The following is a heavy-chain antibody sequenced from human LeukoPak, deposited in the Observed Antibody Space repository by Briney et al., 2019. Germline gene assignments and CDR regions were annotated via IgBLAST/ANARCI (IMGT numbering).Heavy chain of an antibody. Sequence: GASVKVSCKTSGYTFTSYGINWVRQAPGQGLEWMGWISAYNGKTNYAQKLQGRVTMTTDTSTGTAYMELRSLRSDDTAVYYCARLLCSRTSCYGYFDYWGQGTLVTVSS. CDR3: ARLLCSRTSCYGYFDY. J-gene: IGHJ4*02. D-gene: IGHD2-2*01. V-gene: IGHV1-18*01. CDR2: ISAYNGKT. CDR1: GYTFTSYG.